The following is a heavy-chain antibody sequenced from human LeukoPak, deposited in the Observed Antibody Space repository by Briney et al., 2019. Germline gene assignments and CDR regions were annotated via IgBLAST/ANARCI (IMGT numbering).Heavy chain of an antibody. V-gene: IGHV3-74*01. Sequence: GGSLRLPCEASEFTFSNSWMHWVRQGPGMGLVLVSRTNSDGSTTIYADSVKGRFSMYRDNAKNTVHLQMNSLRAEDTAVYYCARDYGGNRRAFDVWGQGTMVTVSS. CDR3: ARDYGGNRRAFDV. J-gene: IGHJ3*01. D-gene: IGHD4-23*01. CDR1: EFTFSNSW. CDR2: TNSDGSTT.